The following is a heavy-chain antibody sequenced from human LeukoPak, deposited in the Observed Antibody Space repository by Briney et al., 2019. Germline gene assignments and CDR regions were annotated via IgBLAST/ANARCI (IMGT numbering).Heavy chain of an antibody. D-gene: IGHD6-19*01. J-gene: IGHJ4*02. CDR2: IRQDGTEK. V-gene: IGHV3-7*01. CDR1: GFHLGRFW. Sequence: GGSLRLSCVASGFHLGRFWMSWVRPAPGKRPEWVATIRQDGTEKFYVDSVKGRFSISRDNARNSMYLQMNSLRADDTAVYYCAGLMTVADIDYWGQGTLVTVSS. CDR3: AGLMTVADIDY.